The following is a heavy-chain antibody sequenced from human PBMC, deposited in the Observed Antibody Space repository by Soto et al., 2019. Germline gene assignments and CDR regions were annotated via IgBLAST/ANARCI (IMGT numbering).Heavy chain of an antibody. CDR1: GFTFGDYA. J-gene: IGHJ4*02. V-gene: IGHV3-49*03. CDR3: TRSLEPLIWGSYRPFDY. CDR2: IRSKAYGGTT. D-gene: IGHD3-16*02. Sequence: GGSLRLSCTASGFTFGDYAMSWFRQAPGKGLEWVGFIRSKAYGGTTEYAASVKGRFTISRDDSKSIAYLQMNSLKTEDTAVYYCTRSLEPLIWGSYRPFDYWGQGTLVTVSS.